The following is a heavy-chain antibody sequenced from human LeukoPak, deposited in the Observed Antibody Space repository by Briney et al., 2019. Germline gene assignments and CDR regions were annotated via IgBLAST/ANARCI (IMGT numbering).Heavy chain of an antibody. J-gene: IGHJ5*02. CDR2: ISGSGVST. CDR3: AKSPPFDP. V-gene: IGHV3-23*01. Sequence: PGGSLRLSCAASGFTFINSAMSWVRQAPGKGLEWVSTISGSGVSTYYADSVKGRFTISGDNSENTLYLQMNSLRAEDTAVYYCAKSPPFDPWGQGTLVTVSS. CDR1: GFTFINSA.